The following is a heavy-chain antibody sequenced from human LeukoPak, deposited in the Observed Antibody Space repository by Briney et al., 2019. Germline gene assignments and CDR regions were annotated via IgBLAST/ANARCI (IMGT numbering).Heavy chain of an antibody. D-gene: IGHD4-11*01. CDR3: ARTTEGGYSNGYFYYYYMDV. J-gene: IGHJ6*03. CDR1: GESFSGYY. Sequence: SETLSLTCVVYGESFSGYYWTWIRQPPGKGLEWIGYIYYSGSTNYKSSLKSRVTISVDTSKNQFSLKLSSVTAADTAVYYCARTTEGGYSNGYFYYYYMDVWGKGTTVTISS. CDR2: IYYSGST. V-gene: IGHV4-59*01.